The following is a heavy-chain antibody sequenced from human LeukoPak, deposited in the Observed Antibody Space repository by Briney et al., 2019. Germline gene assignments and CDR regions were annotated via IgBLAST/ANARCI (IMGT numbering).Heavy chain of an antibody. D-gene: IGHD1/OR15-1a*01. V-gene: IGHV3-48*04. CDR1: GFTFNSYA. Sequence: GGSLRLSCAASGFTFNSYAMNWVRQAPGVGLQWISYITGSSRIIYYADSVKGRFTISRDNAKTSPYLQMNSLRAEDTAVYYCARVSGGRTEYFDSWGQGTLVTVSS. CDR2: ITGSSRII. CDR3: ARVSGGRTEYFDS. J-gene: IGHJ4*02.